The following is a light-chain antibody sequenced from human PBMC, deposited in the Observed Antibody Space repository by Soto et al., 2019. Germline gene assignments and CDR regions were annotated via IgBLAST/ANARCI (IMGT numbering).Light chain of an antibody. V-gene: IGKV3-20*01. CDR1: QSVSSSY. CDR3: QHYGSSHRG. J-gene: IGKJ1*01. CDR2: AAS. Sequence: EIVLMQSPGTLSLSPGERATLSCRASQSVSSSYLAWYQQKPGQAPRPLIYAASSRATGIADRFSGSGSGTDFTLTISRLEPEDFAVYYCQHYGSSHRGFGQGTKVDIK.